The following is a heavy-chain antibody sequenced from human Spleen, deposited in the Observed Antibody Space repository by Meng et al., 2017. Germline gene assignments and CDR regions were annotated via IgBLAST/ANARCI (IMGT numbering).Heavy chain of an antibody. J-gene: IGHJ4*02. CDR2: INAVFGTT. D-gene: IGHD2-2*01. V-gene: IGHV1-69*05. Sequence: QGQLVQSGAEVMKPGSSVKVSCKALGGIFSNYVIGWVRQAPGQGLEWMGGINAVFGTTNYAQKFQDRVTITSDESTSTVYMELSRLTSEDTAVYFCARKAGNCISTTCYSLDYWGQGTLVTVSS. CDR3: ARKAGNCISTTCYSLDY. CDR1: GGIFSNYV.